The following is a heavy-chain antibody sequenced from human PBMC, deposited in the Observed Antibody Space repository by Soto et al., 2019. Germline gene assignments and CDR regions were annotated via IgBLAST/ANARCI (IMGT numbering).Heavy chain of an antibody. CDR1: GYSFSDYW. Sequence: GESLKISCKGSGYSFSDYWIGWVRQMPGKGLEWMGIIYPDDSDARYSPSFQGQVTISADKSISTAYLQWSSLRASDTAMYYCARQKPQWLGFDYWGQGSLVTVSS. J-gene: IGHJ4*02. CDR2: IYPDDSDA. D-gene: IGHD6-19*01. V-gene: IGHV5-51*01. CDR3: ARQKPQWLGFDY.